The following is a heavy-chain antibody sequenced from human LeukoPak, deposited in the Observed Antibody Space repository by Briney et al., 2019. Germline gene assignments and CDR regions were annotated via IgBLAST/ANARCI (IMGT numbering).Heavy chain of an antibody. CDR1: GGTFSSYA. Sequence: ASVKVSCKASGGTFSSYAISWVRQAPGQGLEWMGGIIPIFGTANYAQKLQGRVTITADESTSTAYMELSSLRSEDTAVYYCARDRGIVGASAFDIWGQGTMVTVSS. V-gene: IGHV1-69*13. D-gene: IGHD1-26*01. J-gene: IGHJ3*02. CDR2: IIPIFGTA. CDR3: ARDRGIVGASAFDI.